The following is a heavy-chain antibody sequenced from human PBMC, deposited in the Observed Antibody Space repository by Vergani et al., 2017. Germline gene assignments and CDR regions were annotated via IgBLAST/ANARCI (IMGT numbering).Heavy chain of an antibody. CDR1: GFTFSSYS. D-gene: IGHD1-26*01. CDR2: IWYDGSNK. Sequence: QVQLVESGGGVVQPGRSLRLSCAASGFTFSSYSMHWVRQAPGKGLEWVAVIWYDGSNKYYADSVKGRFTISRDNSKNTLYLQMNSLRAEDTAVYYCARDLRGLVIDFDYRGQGTLVTVSS. CDR3: ARDLRGLVIDFDY. V-gene: IGHV3-33*01. J-gene: IGHJ4*02.